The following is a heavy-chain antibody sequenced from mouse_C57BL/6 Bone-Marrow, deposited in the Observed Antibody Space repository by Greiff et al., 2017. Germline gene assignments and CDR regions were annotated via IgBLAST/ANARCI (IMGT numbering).Heavy chain of an antibody. V-gene: IGHV1-81*01. Sequence: VQLQQSGAELARPGASVKLSCKASGYTFTSYGISWVKQRTGQGLEWIGEIYPRSGNTYYNEKFKGKATLTADKSFSTAYMELRSLTSEDSAVYVCARSEFSGSGCRYWGQGTTLTVSS. CDR2: IYPRSGNT. D-gene: IGHD1-1*01. CDR1: GYTFTSYG. CDR3: ARSEFSGSGCRY. J-gene: IGHJ2*01.